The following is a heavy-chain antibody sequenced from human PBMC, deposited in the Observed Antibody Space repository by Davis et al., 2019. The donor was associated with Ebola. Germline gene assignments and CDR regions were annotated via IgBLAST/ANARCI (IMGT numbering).Heavy chain of an antibody. CDR3: AKPGEMATIMPNWFDP. Sequence: GGSLRLSCAASEFAFSTYWMSWVRQAPGKGLEWVAVISYDGSNKYYADSVKGRFTISRDNSKNTLYLQMNSLRAEDTAVYYCAKPGEMATIMPNWFDPWGQGTLVTVSS. J-gene: IGHJ5*02. V-gene: IGHV3-30*18. CDR1: EFAFSTYW. CDR2: ISYDGSNK. D-gene: IGHD5-24*01.